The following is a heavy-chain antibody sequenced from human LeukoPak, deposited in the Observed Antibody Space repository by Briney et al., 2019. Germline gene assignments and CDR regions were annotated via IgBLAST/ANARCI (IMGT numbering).Heavy chain of an antibody. CDR2: IKPDGSEK. D-gene: IGHD5-12*01. CDR3: VRDPDIYENNRNFDALDM. V-gene: IGHV3-7*01. Sequence: PGGSLRLSCAASGFTFSSYWMNWVRQAPGKGLEWVANIKPDGSEKQYMDSVKGRFTISRDNARNSLYLQMNSLRAEDKAVYYCVRDPDIYENNRNFDALDMWGQGTMVTVSS. CDR1: GFTFSSYW. J-gene: IGHJ3*02.